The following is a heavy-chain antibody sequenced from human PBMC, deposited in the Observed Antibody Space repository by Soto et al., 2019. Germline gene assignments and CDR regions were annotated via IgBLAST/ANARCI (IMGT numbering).Heavy chain of an antibody. V-gene: IGHV2-5*01. J-gene: IGHJ4*02. CDR1: GFSLTTTGVG. CDR2: VYWNDER. D-gene: IGHD3-22*01. Sequence: QIALQESGPTVVKPTQTLTLTCTFSGFSLTTTGVGVGWIRHAPGKALAWLAMVYWNDERRYSPSLKSRLTITQDTSKNQVVLTMTYMDPVDTATYFCAHYDSSGYFSHFDSWGQGTLVTVSS. CDR3: AHYDSSGYFSHFDS.